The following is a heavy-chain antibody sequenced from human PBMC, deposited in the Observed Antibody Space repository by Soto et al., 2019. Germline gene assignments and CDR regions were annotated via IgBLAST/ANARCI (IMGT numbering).Heavy chain of an antibody. CDR3: ARDDRSVSGVVTLDH. V-gene: IGHV1-3*01. D-gene: IGHD3-3*01. CDR2: TNEGSGNT. CDR1: GYSFKNYA. Sequence: AAVKVSCKATGYSFKNYAVHWVRQAPGQRLEWMGFTNEGSGNTRFSQKFQGRISITRDTSASTVYLDLSSLTSEDTTIYYCARDDRSVSGVVTLDHWGPGTLVTVSS. J-gene: IGHJ4*02.